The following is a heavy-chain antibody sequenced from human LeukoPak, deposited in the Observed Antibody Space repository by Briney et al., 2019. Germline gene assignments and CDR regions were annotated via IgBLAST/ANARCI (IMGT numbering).Heavy chain of an antibody. CDR1: GGSISSYY. CDR2: IYYSGST. D-gene: IGHD2-2*01. V-gene: IGHV4-59*01. J-gene: IGHJ6*03. Sequence: ASETLSLTCTVSGGSISSYYWSWIRQPPGKGLEWIGYIYYSGSTNYNPSLKSRATISADTSKNQFSLKLSSVTAADTAVYYCARAEIVVVPANADYYYYYYMDVWGKGTTVTVSS. CDR3: ARAEIVVVPANADYYYYYYMDV.